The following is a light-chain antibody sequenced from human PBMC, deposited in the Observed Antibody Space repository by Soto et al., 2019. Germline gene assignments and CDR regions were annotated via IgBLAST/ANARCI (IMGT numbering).Light chain of an antibody. V-gene: IGKV3-15*01. J-gene: IGKJ1*01. Sequence: IVMTQSPANLSVSPGERATLSCRASQRVSSNVAWYQQKPGQAPRLLLYGASARATGVAPRFSGSGSGTQFTLTISSLQSEDFAVYYCQQYNNWRQTFGQGTKVEI. CDR1: QRVSSN. CDR3: QQYNNWRQT. CDR2: GAS.